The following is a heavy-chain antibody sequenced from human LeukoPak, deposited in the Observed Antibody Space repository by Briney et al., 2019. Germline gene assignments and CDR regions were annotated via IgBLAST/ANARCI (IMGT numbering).Heavy chain of an antibody. V-gene: IGHV3-21*04. CDR3: ARYYGSGKRGSFDF. Sequence: GGSLRLSCAASGFTFSTYCMNWVRQAPGKGLEWVSSISSSGGYIYYADSVEGRFTISRDNAKNSLYLQMNSLRAEDTAVYYCARYYGSGKRGSFDFWGQGALVTVSS. J-gene: IGHJ4*02. CDR1: GFTFSTYC. D-gene: IGHD3-10*01. CDR2: ISSSGGYI.